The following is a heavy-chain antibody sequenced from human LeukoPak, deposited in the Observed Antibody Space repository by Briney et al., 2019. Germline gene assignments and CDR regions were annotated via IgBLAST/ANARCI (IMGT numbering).Heavy chain of an antibody. V-gene: IGHV3-74*01. J-gene: IGHJ4*02. Sequence: GGSLRLSCEASGFTFSNYAMSWVRQAPGKGLVWVSRINPDGSTINYADSVKGRFTISRDNAKNTLYLQMNSLRAEDTAVYYCATAGNYRFDYWGQGTLVTVSS. CDR1: GFTFSNYA. CDR2: INPDGSTI. D-gene: IGHD1-7*01. CDR3: ATAGNYRFDY.